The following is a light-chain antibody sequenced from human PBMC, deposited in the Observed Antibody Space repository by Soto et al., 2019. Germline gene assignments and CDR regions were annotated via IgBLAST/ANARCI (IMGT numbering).Light chain of an antibody. Sequence: EIVMTQSPATLSVSPGERATLSCRASQSVSSSLAWYQQKPGQAPRLLIYGASTRATGIPARFSGSGSGTEFTLTISSLQSEDFAVYYCQQYNNWLPFGGGTKVEIK. J-gene: IGKJ4*01. CDR1: QSVSSS. CDR2: GAS. CDR3: QQYNNWLP. V-gene: IGKV3-15*01.